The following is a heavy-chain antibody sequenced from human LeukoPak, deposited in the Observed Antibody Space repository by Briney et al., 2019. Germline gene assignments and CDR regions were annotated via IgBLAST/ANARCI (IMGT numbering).Heavy chain of an antibody. CDR1: GGSFSGYY. CDR2: INHSGST. V-gene: IGHV4-34*01. Sequence: PSETLSLTCAVYGGSFSGYYWSWIRQPPGKGLEWIGEINHSGSTNYNPSLKSRVTISVDTSKNQFSLKLSSVTAADTAVYYCARGIRDIVAVPAANPFDYWGQGTLVTVSS. D-gene: IGHD2-2*01. CDR3: ARGIRDIVAVPAANPFDY. J-gene: IGHJ4*02.